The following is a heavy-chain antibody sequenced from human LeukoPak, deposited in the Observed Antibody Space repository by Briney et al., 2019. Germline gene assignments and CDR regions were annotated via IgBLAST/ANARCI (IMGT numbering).Heavy chain of an antibody. V-gene: IGHV4-59*08. J-gene: IGHJ3*02. CDR3: ARHSGDWAYDAFDI. CDR2: IYYSGST. D-gene: IGHD2-21*02. Sequence: PSETLSLTCTVSGGSISSYYWSWIRQPPGKGLEWIGYIYYSGSTSYNPSLKSRVTISVDTSKNQFSLKLSSVTAADTAVYYCARHSGDWAYDAFDIWGQGTMVTVSS. CDR1: GGSISSYY.